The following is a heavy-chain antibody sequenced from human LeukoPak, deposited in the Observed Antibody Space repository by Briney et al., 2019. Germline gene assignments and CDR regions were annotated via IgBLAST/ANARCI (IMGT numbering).Heavy chain of an antibody. J-gene: IGHJ6*04. D-gene: IGHD6-19*01. V-gene: IGHV3-64D*06. CDR1: GFTFSSYA. CDR2: ISSNGGST. CDR3: VKYWLSDYYYYGMDV. Sequence: GGSLRLSCSASGFTFSSYAMHWVRQAPGKGLEYVSAISSNGGSTYYADSVRGRFTISRDNSKNTLYLQMSSLRAEDTAVYYCVKYWLSDYYYYGMDVWGKGTTVTVSS.